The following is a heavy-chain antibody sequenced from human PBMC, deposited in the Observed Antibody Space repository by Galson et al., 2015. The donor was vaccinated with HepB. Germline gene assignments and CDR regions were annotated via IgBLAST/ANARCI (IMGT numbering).Heavy chain of an antibody. J-gene: IGHJ4*02. CDR1: GFTFSDYR. Sequence: SLRLSCAVSGFTFSDYRMNWVRQAPGQGLEWISYISRSSIVIYYADFVKGRFTISRDNAKNLLYLQMNSLTDEDTAVYYCTRDFAEMATDYWGQGTMVTVSS. CDR2: ISRSSIVI. CDR3: TRDFAEMATDY. D-gene: IGHD5-24*01. V-gene: IGHV3-48*02.